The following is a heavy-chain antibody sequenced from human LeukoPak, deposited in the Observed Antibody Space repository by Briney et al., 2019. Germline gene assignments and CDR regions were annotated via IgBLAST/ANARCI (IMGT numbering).Heavy chain of an antibody. CDR1: GGSISSSNW. Sequence: PSGTLSLTCAVSGGSISSSNWWSWVRQPPGKGLEWIGEIYHSGSTNYNPSLKSQVTISVDKSKNQFSLKLSSVTAADTAVYYCARDRSSSIDYYYGMDVWGQGTTVTVSS. CDR3: ARDRSSSIDYYYGMDV. V-gene: IGHV4-4*02. D-gene: IGHD6-6*01. J-gene: IGHJ6*02. CDR2: IYHSGST.